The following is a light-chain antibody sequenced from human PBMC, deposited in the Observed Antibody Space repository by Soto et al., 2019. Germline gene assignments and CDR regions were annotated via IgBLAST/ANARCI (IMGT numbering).Light chain of an antibody. Sequence: EIQLTQSPSTLSSSVGDRATISCRASQSISSWFAWYQQKPEQAPTLLIYEASNMDTGIPSRFSGSGSGTDFTLTISSLQPEDFAGYYCHQYSSFPWTFGHGTKVDIK. J-gene: IGKJ1*01. CDR1: QSISSW. CDR3: HQYSSFPWT. CDR2: EAS. V-gene: IGKV1-5*01.